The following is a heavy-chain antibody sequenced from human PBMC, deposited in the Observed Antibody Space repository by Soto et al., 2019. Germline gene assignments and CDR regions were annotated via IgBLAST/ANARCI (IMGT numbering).Heavy chain of an antibody. D-gene: IGHD3-16*01. CDR2: FYYSGTT. CDR3: ARGGNYLDY. Sequence: PSETLSITCTVSGGSISSYYWSWIRQPPGKGLEWIGYFYYSGTTHYNPSLKSRVTMSVDTSKNQFSLKLSSVTAADTAVYYCARGGNYLDYWGQGTPVTVS. V-gene: IGHV4-59*01. CDR1: GGSISSYY. J-gene: IGHJ4*02.